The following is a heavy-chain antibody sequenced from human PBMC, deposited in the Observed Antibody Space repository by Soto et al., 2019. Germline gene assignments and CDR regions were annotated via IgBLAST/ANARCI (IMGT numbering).Heavy chain of an antibody. CDR1: GYSFTNYW. Sequence: GESLKISCKGSGYSFTNYWIAWVRQMPGKGLEWMGIIYPGDSETGYSPSFQGQVTISADKSISTAYLQWSSLKASDTAIYYCASRSGMGTYDAFDICGQGTMVTVSS. CDR3: ASRSGMGTYDAFDI. J-gene: IGHJ3*02. D-gene: IGHD3-3*01. V-gene: IGHV5-51*01. CDR2: IYPGDSET.